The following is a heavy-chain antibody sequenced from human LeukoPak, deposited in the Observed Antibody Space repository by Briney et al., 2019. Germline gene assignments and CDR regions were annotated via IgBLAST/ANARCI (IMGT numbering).Heavy chain of an antibody. V-gene: IGHV3-11*01. CDR3: AREDSGGNSFDY. J-gene: IGHJ4*02. CDR2: ISNSGFTT. CDR1: GFTLSDYY. Sequence: GGSLRLSCAASGFTLSDYYVSWTRQAPGKGLEWVAFISNSGFTTYYADSVKGRFTVSRDNAKDSASLQMDSLRADDTARYYCAREDSGGNSFDYWGQGAQVTVS. D-gene: IGHD4/OR15-4a*01.